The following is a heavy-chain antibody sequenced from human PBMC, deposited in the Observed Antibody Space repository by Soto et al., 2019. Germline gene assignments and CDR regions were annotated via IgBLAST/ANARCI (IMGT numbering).Heavy chain of an antibody. CDR3: ARKEWCFAVVPRGGFAP. V-gene: IGHV4-4*02. CDR2: IYPSGTT. CDR1: GGSINSSNW. Sequence: WETLSLTCAVSGGSINSSNWWTWVRQTPGQGREWMGEIYPSGTTNYNPSRKAGVTTSLAKSTNQFSLKRTSVTSADRAVYYCARKEWCFAVVPRGGFAPWGPRSLVTVPS. J-gene: IGHJ5*02. D-gene: IGHD3-3*01.